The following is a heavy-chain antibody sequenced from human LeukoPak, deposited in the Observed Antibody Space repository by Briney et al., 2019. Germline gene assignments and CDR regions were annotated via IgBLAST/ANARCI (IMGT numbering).Heavy chain of an antibody. J-gene: IGHJ4*02. V-gene: IGHV1-24*01. CDR1: GYTLTELS. CDR2: FDPEDGET. D-gene: IGHD6-19*01. Sequence: GASVKVSCKVSGYTLTELSMHWVRQAPGKGLEWMGGFDPEDGETIYAQKFQGRVTMTEDTSTDTAYMELSSLRSEDTAVYYCAGSLYSSGRLGYWGQGTLVTVSS. CDR3: AGSLYSSGRLGY.